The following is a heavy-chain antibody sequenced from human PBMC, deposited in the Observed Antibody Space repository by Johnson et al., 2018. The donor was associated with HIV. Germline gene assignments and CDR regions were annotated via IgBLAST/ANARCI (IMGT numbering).Heavy chain of an antibody. V-gene: IGHV3-30*19. Sequence: QVQLVESGGGVVQPGGSLRLSCAASGFTFSSYGMHWVRQAPGKGLEWVAVISYDGSNKYYADSGKGRFTISRDNSKNTRYLQMNSLRAEDTALYYCARAGGWELTNAFDIWGQGTMVTVSS. J-gene: IGHJ3*02. CDR1: GFTFSSYG. D-gene: IGHD1-26*01. CDR2: ISYDGSNK. CDR3: ARAGGWELTNAFDI.